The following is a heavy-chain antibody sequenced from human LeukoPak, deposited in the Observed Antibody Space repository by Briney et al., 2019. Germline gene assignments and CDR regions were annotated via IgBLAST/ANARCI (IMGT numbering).Heavy chain of an antibody. CDR2: ISSSSSYI. D-gene: IGHD3-3*01. Sequence: TPGGSLRLSCAASGFTFSSYSMNWVRQAPGKGLEWVSSISSSSSYIYYADSVKGRFTISRDNAKNSLYLQMNSLRAEDTAVYYCARDSTYDFWSGYLYPPDYWGQGTLVTVSS. V-gene: IGHV3-21*01. J-gene: IGHJ4*02. CDR1: GFTFSSYS. CDR3: ARDSTYDFWSGYLYPPDY.